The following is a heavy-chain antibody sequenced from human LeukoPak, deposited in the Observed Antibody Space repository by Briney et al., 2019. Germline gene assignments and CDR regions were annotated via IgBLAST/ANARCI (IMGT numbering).Heavy chain of an antibody. D-gene: IGHD2-2*01. CDR1: GFTFSSYA. Sequence: GGSLRLSCAASGFTFSSYAMSWVRQAPGKGLEWVSSISGSGGSTYYADSVKGRFTIYRDNSKNTLYLQMNSLRAEDTAVYYCAKDSTPTIVVVPAAWFDPWGREPWSPSPQ. V-gene: IGHV3-23*01. J-gene: IGHJ5*02. CDR2: ISGSGGST. CDR3: AKDSTPTIVVVPAAWFDP.